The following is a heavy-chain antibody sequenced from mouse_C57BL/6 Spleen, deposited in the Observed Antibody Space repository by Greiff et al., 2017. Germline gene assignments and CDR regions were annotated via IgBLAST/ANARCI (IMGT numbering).Heavy chain of an antibody. V-gene: IGHV1-85*01. CDR3: AKGHYGGYAMDY. CDR2: IYPSVGST. CDR1: GYTFTSYA. Sequence: VQLQQSGPELVKPGASVKLSCKASGYTFTSYAINWVKQRPGQGLEWIGWIYPSVGSTKYNEKFKGKATLTVDTSSSTAYMELHSLTSEDSAVYFCAKGHYGGYAMDYWGQGTSVTVSS. J-gene: IGHJ4*01. D-gene: IGHD1-2*01.